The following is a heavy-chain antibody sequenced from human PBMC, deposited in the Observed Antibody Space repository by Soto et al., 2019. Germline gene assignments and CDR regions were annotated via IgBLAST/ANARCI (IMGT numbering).Heavy chain of an antibody. V-gene: IGHV1-69*06. CDR1: GCTFSSYA. J-gene: IGHJ6*02. CDR3: ARDGSPPDYDFWSGEKRLRYGMDV. CDR2: IIPIFGTA. Sequence: ASVKVSCKTSGCTFSSYAISWVRQAPGQGLEWMGGIIPIFGTANYAQKFQGRVTITADKSTSTAYMELSSLRSEDTAVYYCARDGSPPDYDFWSGEKRLRYGMDVWGQGTTVTVSS. D-gene: IGHD3-3*01.